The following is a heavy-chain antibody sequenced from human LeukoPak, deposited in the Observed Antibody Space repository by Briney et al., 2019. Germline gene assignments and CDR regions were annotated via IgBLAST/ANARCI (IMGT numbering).Heavy chain of an antibody. CDR3: AREAVAGTSPLDNYYYYMDV. Sequence: ASVKVSCKASGYTFTGYYMHWVRQAPGQGLEWMGWINPNSGGTNYAQKFHGRVTMTRDTSISTAYMELSRLRSDDTAVYYCAREAVAGTSPLDNYYYYMDVWGKGTTVTVSS. V-gene: IGHV1-2*02. CDR2: INPNSGGT. J-gene: IGHJ6*03. D-gene: IGHD6-19*01. CDR1: GYTFTGYY.